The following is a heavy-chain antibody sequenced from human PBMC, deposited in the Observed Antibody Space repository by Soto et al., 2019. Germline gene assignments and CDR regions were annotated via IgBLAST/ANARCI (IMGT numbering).Heavy chain of an antibody. J-gene: IGHJ3*02. Sequence: VQLVESGGGLVQPGGSLRLSCAASGFTFSSYSMNWVRQAPGKGLEGVSYISSSSSTIYYADSVKGRFTISRDNAKNSLYLQMNSLRAEDTAVYYCARDESDSVLMVYDAFDIWGQGTMVTVSS. D-gene: IGHD2-8*01. V-gene: IGHV3-48*01. CDR2: ISSSSSTI. CDR3: ARDESDSVLMVYDAFDI. CDR1: GFTFSSYS.